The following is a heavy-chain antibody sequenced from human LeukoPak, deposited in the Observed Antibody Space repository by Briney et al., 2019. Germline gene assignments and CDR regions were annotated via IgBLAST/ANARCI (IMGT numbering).Heavy chain of an antibody. D-gene: IGHD3-3*01. J-gene: IGHJ3*02. CDR2: IYYSGST. CDR3: ARAMYYDFWSGYSGAFDI. V-gene: IGHV4-30-4*08. CDR1: GGSISSGDYY. Sequence: SQTLSLTCTVSGGSISSGDYYWSWIRQPPGKGLEWIGYIYYSGSTHYNPSLKSRVTISVDTSKNQFSLKLSSVTAADTAVYYCARAMYYDFWSGYSGAFDIWGQGTMVTVSS.